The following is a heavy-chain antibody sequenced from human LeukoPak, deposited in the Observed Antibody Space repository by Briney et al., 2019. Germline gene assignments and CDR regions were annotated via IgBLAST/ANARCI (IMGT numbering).Heavy chain of an antibody. Sequence: KASETLSLTCTVSGGSINNYYWNWIRQPPGKGLEWIGYIYYSGSTNCNPSLKSRVTLSVDTSKNQFSLKLSSVTAADTAVYYCARGGYYGSGNDFRFDPWGQGTLVTVSS. V-gene: IGHV4-59*01. CDR1: GGSINNYY. CDR3: ARGGYYGSGNDFRFDP. CDR2: IYYSGST. D-gene: IGHD3-10*01. J-gene: IGHJ5*02.